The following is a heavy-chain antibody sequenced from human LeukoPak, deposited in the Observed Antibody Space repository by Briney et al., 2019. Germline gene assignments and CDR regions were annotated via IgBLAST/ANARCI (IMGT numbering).Heavy chain of an antibody. CDR3: ARDGSYSGSGSPSYY. J-gene: IGHJ4*02. D-gene: IGHD3-10*01. CDR1: GFTFDDYA. CDR2: ISWNSGSI. Sequence: GRSLRLSCAASGFTFDDYAMHWVRQAPGKGLEWVSGISWNSGSIGYADSVKGRFTISRDNAKNSLYLQMNSLRAEDMALYYCARDGSYSGSGSPSYYWGQGTLVTVSS. V-gene: IGHV3-9*03.